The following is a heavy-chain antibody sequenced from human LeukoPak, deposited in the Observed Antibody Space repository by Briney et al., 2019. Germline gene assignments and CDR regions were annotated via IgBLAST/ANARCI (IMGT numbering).Heavy chain of an antibody. D-gene: IGHD6-19*01. CDR1: GGSMSTYY. Sequence: SQTLSLTCTVSGGSMSTYYWSWIRQPAGKGLEWIGRIYTSGSTNYNPSLKSRVTMSVDTSKNQFSLKLSSVTAADTAVYYCARDKWLVRGWFDPWGQGTLVTVSS. CDR3: ARDKWLVRGWFDP. V-gene: IGHV4-4*07. CDR2: IYTSGST. J-gene: IGHJ5*02.